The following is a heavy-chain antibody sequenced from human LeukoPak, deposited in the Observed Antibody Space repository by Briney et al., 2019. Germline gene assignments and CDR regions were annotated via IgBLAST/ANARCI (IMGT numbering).Heavy chain of an antibody. D-gene: IGHD3-10*01. CDR1: GGSISSGGYY. V-gene: IGHV4-30-2*01. CDR2: IYHSGST. Sequence: SQTLSLTRTVSGGSISSGGYYWSWIRQPPGKGLEWIGYIYHSGSTYYNPSLKSRVTISVDTSKNQFSLKLSSVTAADTAVYYCARDSLGGSGDDYWGQGTLVTVSS. J-gene: IGHJ4*02. CDR3: ARDSLGGSGDDY.